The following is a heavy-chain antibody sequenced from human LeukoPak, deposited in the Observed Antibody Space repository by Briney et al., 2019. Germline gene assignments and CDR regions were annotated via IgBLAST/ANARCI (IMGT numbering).Heavy chain of an antibody. CDR1: GFTFSSYS. CDR2: ISSSSSTI. D-gene: IGHD6-13*01. CDR3: AKDTPWFGIAAAARGFDY. J-gene: IGHJ4*02. Sequence: GGSLRLSCAASGFTFSSYSMNWVRQAPGKGLEWVSYISSSSSTIYYADSVKGRFTISRDNSKNTLYLQMNSLRAEDTAVYYCAKDTPWFGIAAAARGFDYWGQGTLVTVSS. V-gene: IGHV3-48*01.